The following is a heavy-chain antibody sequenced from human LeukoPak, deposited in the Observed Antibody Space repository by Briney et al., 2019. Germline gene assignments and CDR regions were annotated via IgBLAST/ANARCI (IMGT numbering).Heavy chain of an antibody. CDR2: IYTSGST. D-gene: IGHD5-12*01. V-gene: IGHV4-4*07. CDR3: ARDSPYIVATTYFDY. J-gene: IGHJ4*02. Sequence: SETLSLTCTVSGGSISSYYWSWLRQPAGKGLEWIGRIYTSGSTNYNPSLKSRVTMSVDTSKNQFSLKLSSVTAADTAVYYCARDSPYIVATTYFDYWGQGTLVTVSS. CDR1: GGSISSYY.